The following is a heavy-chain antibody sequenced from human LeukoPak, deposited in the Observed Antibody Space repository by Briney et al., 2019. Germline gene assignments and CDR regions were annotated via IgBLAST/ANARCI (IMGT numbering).Heavy chain of an antibody. V-gene: IGHV1-2*06. D-gene: IGHD6-6*01. Sequence: GASVKVSCKASGYTFTGYYMHWVRRAPGQGLEWMGRINPNSGGANYAQKFQGRVTMTRDTSISTAYMERSGLRSDDTAVYYCGRDHSSSFDYWGQGTLVTVSS. CDR1: GYTFTGYY. CDR3: GRDHSSSFDY. J-gene: IGHJ4*02. CDR2: INPNSGGA.